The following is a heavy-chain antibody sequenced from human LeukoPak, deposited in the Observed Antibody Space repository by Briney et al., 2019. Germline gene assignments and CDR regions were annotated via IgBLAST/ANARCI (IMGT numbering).Heavy chain of an antibody. CDR3: ARDATAGLFDY. D-gene: IGHD6-13*01. J-gene: IGHJ4*02. CDR2: ISSSSTI. Sequence: QAGGSLSLSCAASGLSFSSYSMSWVRQAPGKGLEWVSYISSSSTIYYADSVKGRLTISRDNAKNSLYLQMNSLRDEDTAVYYCARDATAGLFDYWGQGTLVTVSS. CDR1: GLSFSSYS. V-gene: IGHV3-48*02.